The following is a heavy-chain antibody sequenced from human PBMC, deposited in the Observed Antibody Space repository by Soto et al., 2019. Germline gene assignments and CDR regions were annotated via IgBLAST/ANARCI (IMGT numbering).Heavy chain of an antibody. CDR3: ARGDIVLVPAAMLMSYFDY. D-gene: IGHD2-2*01. Sequence: PGGSLRLSCAASGFTFSSYGMHWVRQAPGKGLEWVAVIWYDGSNKYYADSVKGRFTISRDNSKNTLYLQMNSLRAEDTAVYYCARGDIVLVPAAMLMSYFDYWGQGTLVTVSS. CDR1: GFTFSSYG. V-gene: IGHV3-33*01. CDR2: IWYDGSNK. J-gene: IGHJ4*02.